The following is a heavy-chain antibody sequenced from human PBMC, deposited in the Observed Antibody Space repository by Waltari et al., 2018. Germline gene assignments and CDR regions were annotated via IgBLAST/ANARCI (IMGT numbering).Heavy chain of an antibody. J-gene: IGHJ4*02. CDR1: GFTFSSYS. Sequence: EVQLVESGGGLVKPGGSLRLSCAASGFTFSSYSMNWVRQAPGKGLEWVSSISSRSSYIYYADSVKCRFTISRDNAKNSLYLQMNSLRAEDTAVYYCARDPRYCSSTSCHDYWGQGTLVTVSS. V-gene: IGHV3-21*01. D-gene: IGHD2-2*01. CDR3: ARDPRYCSSTSCHDY. CDR2: ISSRSSYI.